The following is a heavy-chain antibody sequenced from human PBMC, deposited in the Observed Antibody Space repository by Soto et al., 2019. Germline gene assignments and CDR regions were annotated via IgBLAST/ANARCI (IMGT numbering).Heavy chain of an antibody. Sequence: TLSLRSTVSGGSLSSRCYYWSWIRQHPGKGLEWIGYIYYSGSTYYNPSLKSRVTISVDTSKNQFSLKLSSVSAEDTAVYYCARVGEIIGDHWAQGTLVTVS. D-gene: IGHD3-10*01. J-gene: IGHJ5*02. CDR2: IYYSGST. CDR3: ARVGEIIGDH. V-gene: IGHV4-31*03. CDR1: GGSLSSRCYY.